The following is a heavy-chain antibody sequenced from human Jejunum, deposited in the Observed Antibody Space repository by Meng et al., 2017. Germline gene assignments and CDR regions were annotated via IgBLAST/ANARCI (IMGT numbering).Heavy chain of an antibody. Sequence: QVKLQLWGAGLFKPSETLSLPCAVYGGSISDYYWTWIRQPPGKGLEWMGEINDSGSTNYNPSLKSRVTISVDTSKSQFYLRVSSVTAADTAVYYCARGNEYSNYGADFWGQGTLVTVSS. CDR3: ARGNEYSNYGADF. CDR1: GGSISDYY. J-gene: IGHJ4*02. V-gene: IGHV4-34*01. D-gene: IGHD4-11*01. CDR2: INDSGST.